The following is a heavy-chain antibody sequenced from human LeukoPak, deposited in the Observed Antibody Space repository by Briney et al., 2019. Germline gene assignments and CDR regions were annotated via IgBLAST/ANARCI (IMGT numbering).Heavy chain of an antibody. CDR1: GGSISSSSYY. CDR2: IYYSGST. J-gene: IGHJ4*02. CDR3: ARRRSSSTNKPGYDY. V-gene: IGHV4-39*01. Sequence: SETLSLTCTVSGGSISSSSYYWGWIRQPPGKGLEWIGSIYYSGSTYYNPSLKSRVTISVDTSKNQFSLKLSSVTAADTAVYYCARRRSSSTNKPGYDYWGQGTLVTVSS. D-gene: IGHD6-13*01.